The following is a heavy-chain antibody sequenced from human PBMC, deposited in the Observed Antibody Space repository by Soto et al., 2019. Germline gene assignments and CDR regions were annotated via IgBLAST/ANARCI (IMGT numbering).Heavy chain of an antibody. CDR3: ARGPMSCTSSSCPYFFDY. Sequence: QVQLVQSGAEVKKPGASVKVSCKASGYTFTNYDINWVRQATGQGLEWMGWMNPNSGNTGYAQNLQGRVTMTRNTSMSTASMELSSLRSEDTAVYYCARGPMSCTSSSCPYFFDYWAQGTLVTVS. J-gene: IGHJ4*02. CDR2: MNPNSGNT. CDR1: GYTFTNYD. V-gene: IGHV1-8*01. D-gene: IGHD2-2*01.